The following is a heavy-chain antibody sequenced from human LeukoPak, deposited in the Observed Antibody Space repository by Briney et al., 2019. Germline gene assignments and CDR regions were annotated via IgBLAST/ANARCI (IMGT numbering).Heavy chain of an antibody. CDR1: GFSFSSYA. D-gene: IGHD1-26*01. CDR3: AKSGEGRSGSYLRFDY. Sequence: QSGGSLRLSCAASGFSFSSYAMSWVRQAPGEGLEWVSTISGNGDTTYYADSVRGRFTISRDNSKNTLYLQMNSLRAEDTAVYYCAKSGEGRSGSYLRFDYWGQGTLVSVSS. CDR2: ISGNGDTT. J-gene: IGHJ4*02. V-gene: IGHV3-23*01.